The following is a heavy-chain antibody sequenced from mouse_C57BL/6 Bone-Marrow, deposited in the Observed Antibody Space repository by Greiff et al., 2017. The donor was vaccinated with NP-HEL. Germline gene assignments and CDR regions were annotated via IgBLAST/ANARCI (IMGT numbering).Heavy chain of an antibody. CDR2: IDPSDSYT. D-gene: IGHD3-3*01. CDR1: GYTFTSYW. Sequence: QVQLQQPGAELVKPGASVKLSCKASGYTFTSYWMQWVKQRPGQGLEWIGEIDPSDSYTNYNQKFKGKATLTVDTSSSTAYMQLSSLTSEDSAGYYCARPRDWYYFDYWGQGTTLTVSS. CDR3: ARPRDWYYFDY. J-gene: IGHJ2*01. V-gene: IGHV1-50*01.